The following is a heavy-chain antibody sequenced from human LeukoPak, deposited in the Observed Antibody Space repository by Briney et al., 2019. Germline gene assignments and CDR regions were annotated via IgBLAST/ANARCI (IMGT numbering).Heavy chain of an antibody. D-gene: IGHD3-10*01. CDR2: ISTYNGDT. CDR1: GYIFTSYG. CDR3: ARDSGEVPDY. J-gene: IGHJ4*02. Sequence: GASVKVSCKASGYIFTSYGITWVRQAPGQGLEWMGWISTYNGDTNYAQNLQGRVTMTTDTSTSTAYMDLRSLRFDDTAVYYCARDSGEVPDYWGQGTLVTVSS. V-gene: IGHV1-18*01.